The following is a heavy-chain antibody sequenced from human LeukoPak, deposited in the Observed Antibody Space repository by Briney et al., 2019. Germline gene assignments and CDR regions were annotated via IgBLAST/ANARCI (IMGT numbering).Heavy chain of an antibody. CDR2: INPSGGST. D-gene: IGHD3-22*01. Sequence: ASVKVSCKASGYTFTSYYMHWVRQAPGQGLEWMGIINPSGGSTSYAQKFQGRVTMTRDTSTSTAYMELSSLRSEDTAVYYCARMEYYYDSSGYSRAFDIWGQGTMVTVSS. J-gene: IGHJ3*02. V-gene: IGHV1-46*01. CDR1: GYTFTSYY. CDR3: ARMEYYYDSSGYSRAFDI.